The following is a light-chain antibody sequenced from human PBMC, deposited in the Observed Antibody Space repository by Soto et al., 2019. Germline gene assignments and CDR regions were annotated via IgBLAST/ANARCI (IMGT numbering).Light chain of an antibody. CDR1: QTLSSRH. CDR3: QQYGYSRT. V-gene: IGKV3-20*01. CDR2: GSS. J-gene: IGKJ1*01. Sequence: VLTQSPGTLSLSPGERATLSCRASQTLSSRHLAWYQQKPGQAPRLLIYGSSSRATAIPDRFSGSGSGTDFTLTISTLEPEDFAIYYCQQYGYSRTFGQGTKVEIK.